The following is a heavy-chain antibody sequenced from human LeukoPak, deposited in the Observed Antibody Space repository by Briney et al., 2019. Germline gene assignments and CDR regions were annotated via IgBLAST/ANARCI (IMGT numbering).Heavy chain of an antibody. Sequence: GGSLRLSCAASGFTFSSYAMHWVRQAPGKGLEWVAVISYDGSNKYYADSVKGRFTISRDNSKNTLYLQMNSLRAEDTAVYYCARDDYRIAAAGLDYWGQGTLATVSS. J-gene: IGHJ4*02. CDR1: GFTFSSYA. D-gene: IGHD6-13*01. CDR3: ARDDYRIAAAGLDY. V-gene: IGHV3-30-3*01. CDR2: ISYDGSNK.